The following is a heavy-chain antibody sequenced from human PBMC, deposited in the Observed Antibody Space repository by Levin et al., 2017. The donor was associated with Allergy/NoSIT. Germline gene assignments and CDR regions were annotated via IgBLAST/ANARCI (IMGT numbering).Heavy chain of an antibody. Sequence: GASVKVSCRTSGYTFTSYGINWVRQAPGQGLEWMGWISPYNGNTNYAQKFQGRVTMTTDTSTSTVYMDLRSLRSDETAIYYCARDYKYSSSSGFGYWGQGTLVTVSS. CDR1: GYTFTSYG. D-gene: IGHD6-6*01. CDR2: ISPYNGNT. J-gene: IGHJ4*02. CDR3: ARDYKYSSSSGFGY. V-gene: IGHV1-18*01.